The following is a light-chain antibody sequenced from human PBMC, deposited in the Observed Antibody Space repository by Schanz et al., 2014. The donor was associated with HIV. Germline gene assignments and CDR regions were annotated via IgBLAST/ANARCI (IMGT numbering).Light chain of an antibody. CDR2: EVS. V-gene: IGLV2-8*01. J-gene: IGLJ3*02. CDR1: SSDVGVYDY. Sequence: QSALTQPPSASGSPGQSVTISCTGTSSDVGVYDYVSWYQQHPGKAPKLMIYEVSKRPSGVPARFSGSKSGNTASLTVSGLQADDEADYYCSSYGGGDTLLFGGGTKLTVL. CDR3: SSYGGGDTLL.